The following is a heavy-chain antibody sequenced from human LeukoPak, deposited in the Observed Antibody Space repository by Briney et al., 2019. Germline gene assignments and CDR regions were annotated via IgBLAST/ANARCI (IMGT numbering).Heavy chain of an antibody. J-gene: IGHJ4*02. CDR1: GYTFTSYD. V-gene: IGHV1-8*01. CDR2: MNPNSGNT. Sequence: ASVKVSCKASGYTFTSYDINWVRQATGQGLEWMGWMNPNSGNTGYAQKFQGRVTMTRDMSTSTVYMELSSLRSDDTAVYYCARGSPPRRNYDSRGYYSYYFDYWGQGTLVTVPS. CDR3: ARGSPPRRNYDSRGYYSYYFDY. D-gene: IGHD3-22*01.